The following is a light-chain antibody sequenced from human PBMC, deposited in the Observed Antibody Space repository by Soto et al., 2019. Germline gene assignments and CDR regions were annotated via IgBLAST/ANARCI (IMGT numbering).Light chain of an antibody. J-gene: IGKJ2*01. V-gene: IGKV3-20*01. CDR1: QTVSSNY. CDR3: QQYGSSPRT. Sequence: ETVLTQSPGTLSLSPGERATLSCRASQTVSSNYLAWYQQKPGQAPRLLIYGASSRAPGIPDRFSGSGSGTDITLTITRLEPEDFAVYYCQQYGSSPRTFGQGTKLEI. CDR2: GAS.